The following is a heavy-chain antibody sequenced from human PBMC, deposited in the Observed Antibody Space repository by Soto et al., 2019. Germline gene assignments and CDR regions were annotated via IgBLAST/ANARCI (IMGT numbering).Heavy chain of an antibody. CDR3: ARTFYDILTGQRWFDP. CDR1: GGSISSINW. D-gene: IGHD3-9*01. Sequence: SGTLSLPCAVSGGSISSINWWSWVRQPPGKGLEWIGEIYHSGSTNYNPSLKSRVTISVDKSKNQFSLKLSSVTAADTAVYYCARTFYDILTGQRWFDPWGQGNLVTVSS. V-gene: IGHV4-4*02. J-gene: IGHJ5*02. CDR2: IYHSGST.